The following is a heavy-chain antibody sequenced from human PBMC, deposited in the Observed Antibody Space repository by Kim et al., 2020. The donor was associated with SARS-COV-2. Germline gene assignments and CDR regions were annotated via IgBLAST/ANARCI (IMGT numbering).Heavy chain of an antibody. CDR1: GGSFSGYY. CDR2: INHSGST. CDR3: ARGRNWNYATGFDY. D-gene: IGHD1-7*01. Sequence: ETLSLTCAVYGGSFSGYYWSWIRQPPGKGLEWIGEINHSGSTNYNPSLKSRVTISVDTSKNQFSLKLSSVTAADTAVYYCARGRNWNYATGFDYWGQGTLVTVSS. V-gene: IGHV4-34*01. J-gene: IGHJ4*02.